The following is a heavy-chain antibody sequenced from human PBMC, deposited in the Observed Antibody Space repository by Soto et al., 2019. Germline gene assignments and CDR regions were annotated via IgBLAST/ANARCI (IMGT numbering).Heavy chain of an antibody. CDR3: ARGWSGGYGDWLVFVGAFDI. Sequence: ASVKVSCKASGYTFTSYDINWVRQATGQGLEWMGWMNPNSGNTGYAQKFQGRVTMTRNTSISTAYMELSSLRSEDTAVYYCARGWSGGYGDWLVFVGAFDIWGQGTMVTVSS. CDR2: MNPNSGNT. D-gene: IGHD4-17*01. J-gene: IGHJ3*02. V-gene: IGHV1-8*01. CDR1: GYTFTSYD.